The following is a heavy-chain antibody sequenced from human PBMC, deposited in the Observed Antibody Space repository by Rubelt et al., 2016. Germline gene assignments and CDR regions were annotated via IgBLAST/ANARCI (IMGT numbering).Heavy chain of an antibody. V-gene: IGHV1-24*01. CDR1: GYTLTELS. Sequence: QVQLVQSGAEVKKPGASVKVSCKVSGYTLTELSMHWVRQAPGKGLEWMGGFDPEDGETIYAQKFQGRVTSTEDTSTDTAYMELRSLRSEDTAVYYCATGIVVVPAHVPSRDYWGQGTLVTVSS. D-gene: IGHD2-2*01. CDR2: FDPEDGET. J-gene: IGHJ4*02. CDR3: ATGIVVVPAHVPSRDY.